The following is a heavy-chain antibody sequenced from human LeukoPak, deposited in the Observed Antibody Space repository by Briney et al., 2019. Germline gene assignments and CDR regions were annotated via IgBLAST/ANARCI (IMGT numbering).Heavy chain of an antibody. J-gene: IGHJ4*02. Sequence: GGSLRLSCTASGFTFSDYYMNWIRQTPGKGLEWLSYISTRDNTIQYADSVKGRFTISRDNANNSVFLQMNNLRAEDSAIYYCARGARWAYYFDYWGQGSLVTVSS. CDR1: GFTFSDYY. CDR3: ARGARWAYYFDY. D-gene: IGHD4-23*01. CDR2: ISTRDNTI. V-gene: IGHV3-11*01.